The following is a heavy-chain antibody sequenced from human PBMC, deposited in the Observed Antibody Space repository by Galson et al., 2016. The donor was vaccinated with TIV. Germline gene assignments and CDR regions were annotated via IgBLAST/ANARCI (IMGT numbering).Heavy chain of an antibody. CDR1: GGSFSSYT. D-gene: IGHD6-6*01. J-gene: IGHJ4*02. CDR2: IIRLFGTT. CDR3: AFGEARRYFLNY. V-gene: IGHV1-69*01. Sequence: QSGAEVKKPGESLKISCKASGGSFSSYTISWVRQAPGQGLEWMGGIIRLFGTTKYAQRFQGRVTITADESTSTAYMELSSLRSEDTAVYYCAFGEARRYFLNYWGQGTLVTVSS.